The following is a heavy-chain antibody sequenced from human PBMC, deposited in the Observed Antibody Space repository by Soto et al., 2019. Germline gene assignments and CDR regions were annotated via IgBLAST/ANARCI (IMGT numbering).Heavy chain of an antibody. Sequence: LRLSCATSGFTFSTYPMSWVRQAPGKGLEWVTAISANGRGTSYADSVKGRFTILRDNSKNTLFLQMNSLRADDTAVYFCVKKRSYDRTNYDHSDYWGQGTLVTVSS. J-gene: IGHJ4*02. D-gene: IGHD3-22*01. V-gene: IGHV3-23*01. CDR2: ISANGRGT. CDR1: GFTFSTYP. CDR3: VKKRSYDRTNYDHSDY.